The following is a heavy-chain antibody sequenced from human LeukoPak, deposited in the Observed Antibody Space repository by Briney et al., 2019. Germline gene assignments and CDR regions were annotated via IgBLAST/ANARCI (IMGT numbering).Heavy chain of an antibody. CDR1: GYSFTGYY. CDR3: ARGGYGGNSDAFDI. Sequence: ASVKVSCKASGYSFTGYYIHWVRQAPGQGLEWMGWINPYSGDTDSAQKFQGRVAVTRDTSITTAYMDLSRLTSDDTAVYYCARGGYGGNSDAFDIWGQGTMVTVSS. J-gene: IGHJ3*02. V-gene: IGHV1-2*02. D-gene: IGHD4-23*01. CDR2: INPYSGDT.